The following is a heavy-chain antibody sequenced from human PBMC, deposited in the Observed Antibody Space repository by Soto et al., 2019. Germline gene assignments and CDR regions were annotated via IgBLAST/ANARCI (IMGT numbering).Heavy chain of an antibody. CDR1: GFTVSSNY. CDR2: IYSGGST. CDR3: ARSDGPLPMA. Sequence: EGSLRLSCAASGFTVSSNYMSWVRQAPGKGLEWVSVIYSGGSTYYADSVKGRFTISRHNSKNTLYLQMNSLRAEDTAVYYCARSDGPLPMAWGQGTMVTVSS. V-gene: IGHV3-53*04. J-gene: IGHJ3*01. D-gene: IGHD4-17*01.